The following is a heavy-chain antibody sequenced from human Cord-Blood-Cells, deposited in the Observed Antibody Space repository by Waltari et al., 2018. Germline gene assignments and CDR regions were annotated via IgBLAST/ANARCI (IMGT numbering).Heavy chain of an antibody. Sequence: QVQLVQSGAEVKKPGASVKVSCKASGYTLPGYYMHWVRQAPGQGLEWMGWINPNSGGTNYAQKFQGWVTMTSDTSISTAYMELSRLRSDDTAVYYCAREYRSGSVEDYYYGMDVWGQGTTVTVSS. CDR3: AREYRSGSVEDYYYGMDV. V-gene: IGHV1-2*04. D-gene: IGHD1-26*01. CDR1: GYTLPGYY. CDR2: INPNSGGT. J-gene: IGHJ6*02.